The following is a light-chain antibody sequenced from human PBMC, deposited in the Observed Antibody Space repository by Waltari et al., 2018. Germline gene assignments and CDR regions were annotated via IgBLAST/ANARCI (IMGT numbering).Light chain of an antibody. CDR3: QQSYGVPFT. J-gene: IGKJ3*01. CDR1: QSIRSY. V-gene: IGKV1-39*01. Sequence: DIQMTQSPSSLSSSVGNRVTITCRASQSIRSYLNWYQQKPGKAPKLLIYAASSLKSGVPSRFSGSGSGTDFSLTISSLQPDDFATYYCQQSYGVPFTFGPGTKVDIE. CDR2: AAS.